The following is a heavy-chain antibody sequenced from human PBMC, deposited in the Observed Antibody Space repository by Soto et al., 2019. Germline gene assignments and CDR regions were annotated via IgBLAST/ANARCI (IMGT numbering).Heavy chain of an antibody. CDR1: GFSFSHYA. J-gene: IGHJ5*02. CDR2: ISYDGENQ. D-gene: IGHD3-10*01. CDR3: VSPHSESSNAFDL. V-gene: IGHV3-30*04. Sequence: HPGGSLRLSCAAPGFSFSHYAMHWVRQPPGKGLEWVALISYDGENQYFTDSVRGRFTISRDNSKTAVYLEMNNLRLDDTATYYCVSPHSESSNAFDLWGQGTLVTVSS.